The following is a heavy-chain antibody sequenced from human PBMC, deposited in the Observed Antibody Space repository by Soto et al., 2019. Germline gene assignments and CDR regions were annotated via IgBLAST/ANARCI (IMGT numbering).Heavy chain of an antibody. Sequence: QVQLVQSGAEVKKPGASVKVSCKASGYTFNIYGISWVRQAPGQGLEWMGWISANSGDTNYAQKFQGRVTMTTDTSTSAAYMELRNLRSDDTAVYYCARVVGASFDYWGQGTLDTVSS. CDR1: GYTFNIYG. CDR3: ARVVGASFDY. J-gene: IGHJ4*02. V-gene: IGHV1-18*01. CDR2: ISANSGDT. D-gene: IGHD1-26*01.